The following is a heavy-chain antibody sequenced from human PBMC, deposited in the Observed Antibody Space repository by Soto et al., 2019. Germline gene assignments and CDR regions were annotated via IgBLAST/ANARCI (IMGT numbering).Heavy chain of an antibody. V-gene: IGHV3-15*07. CDR3: ITDGTYYYDSGPSNWFDA. J-gene: IGHJ5*02. CDR2: IKRKSDGGTT. D-gene: IGHD3-10*01. CDR1: GFTFRNVW. Sequence: PWRPLRLPSVAAGFTFRNVWMNWVLQAPGKGLEWVGRIKRKSDGGTTDYAAPVKGRFTISRDDSKNTLYVQMNSLKIEDTGVYYCITDGTYYYDSGPSNWFDAWGQGALVTVSS.